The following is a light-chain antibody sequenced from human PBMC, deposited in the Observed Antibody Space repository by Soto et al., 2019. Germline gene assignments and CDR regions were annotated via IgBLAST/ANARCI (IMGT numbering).Light chain of an antibody. V-gene: IGLV2-14*01. CDR1: SSDVGGYNY. J-gene: IGLJ1*01. Sequence: QSVLTQPASVSGSPGQSITISRTGTSSDVGGYNYVSWYQQHPGKAPKVMIYDVSNRPSGVSNRFSGSKSGNTASLTISGLQAEDEADYYCSSYTSSSTPYVFGTGTKVTDL. CDR2: DVS. CDR3: SSYTSSSTPYV.